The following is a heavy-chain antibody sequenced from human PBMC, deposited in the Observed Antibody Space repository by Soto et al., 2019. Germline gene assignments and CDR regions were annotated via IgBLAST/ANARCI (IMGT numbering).Heavy chain of an antibody. CDR1: GGSVSSGSYY. CDR3: ARDYDILTGYTGWFDP. D-gene: IGHD3-9*01. CDR2: IYYSGST. Sequence: QVQLQESGPGLVKPSETLSLTCTVSGGSVSSGSYYWSWIRQPPGKGLEWIGYIYYSGSTNYNPALSSRVTLSVDMSTYQFALKLSSVTAADTAVYYGARDYDILTGYTGWFDPWGQGTLVTVSS. J-gene: IGHJ5*02. V-gene: IGHV4-61*01.